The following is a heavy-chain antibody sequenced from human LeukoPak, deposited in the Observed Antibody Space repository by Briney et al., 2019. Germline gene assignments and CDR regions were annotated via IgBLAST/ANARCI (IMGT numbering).Heavy chain of an antibody. CDR1: GFTFSSYR. Sequence: PGGSLRLSCAASGFTFSSYRMNWVRQAPGKGLEWVSGINWNGGSTGYADSVKGRFTISRDNSKNSLYLQMNSLRAEDTALYYCAKDISNSGSYLGYFDYWGQGTLVTVSS. J-gene: IGHJ4*02. CDR2: INWNGGST. CDR3: AKDISNSGSYLGYFDY. V-gene: IGHV3-20*04. D-gene: IGHD1-26*01.